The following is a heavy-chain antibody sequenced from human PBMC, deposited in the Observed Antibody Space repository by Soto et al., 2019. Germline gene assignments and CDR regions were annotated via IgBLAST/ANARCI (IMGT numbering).Heavy chain of an antibody. D-gene: IGHD3-22*01. CDR3: AKTRRYYYDPFDF. CDR1: GFTFGSYA. J-gene: IGHJ4*02. Sequence: WSLRLSCAASGFTFGSYAMIWVRQAPGKGLDWISTISGSGSGTYYADSVKGRFTISRDNSKKTLYLQMNNLRAEDTAVYYCAKTRRYYYDPFDFWGQGTLVTVSS. V-gene: IGHV3-23*01. CDR2: ISGSGSGT.